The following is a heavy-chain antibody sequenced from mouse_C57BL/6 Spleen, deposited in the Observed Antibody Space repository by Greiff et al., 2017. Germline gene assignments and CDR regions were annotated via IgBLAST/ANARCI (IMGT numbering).Heavy chain of an antibody. D-gene: IGHD4-1*01. V-gene: IGHV2-4*01. CDR1: GFSLTSYG. CDR3: ATLNWDGFDY. J-gene: IGHJ2*01. CDR2: IWSGGST. Sequence: VMLVESGPGLVQPSQSLSITCTVSGFSLTSYGVHWVRQPPGKGLEWLGVIWSGGSTDYNAAFISKLSISKDNSKSQVFFKMNSLQADDTAIYYCATLNWDGFDYWGQGTTRTVSS.